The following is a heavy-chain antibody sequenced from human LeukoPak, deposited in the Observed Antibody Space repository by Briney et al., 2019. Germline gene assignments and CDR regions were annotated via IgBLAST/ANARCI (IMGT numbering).Heavy chain of an antibody. Sequence: GASVKVSCKASGYTFTNYAMDWVRQAPGQGLEWMGWINTDTGNPTYAQGFTRRLVFSLDTSASTAYLQISSLKAEDTAVYYCARGYVNGDYINYWGQGTLVTVSS. CDR3: ARGYVNGDYINY. D-gene: IGHD4-17*01. CDR1: GYTFTNYA. J-gene: IGHJ4*02. CDR2: INTDTGNP. V-gene: IGHV7-4-1*02.